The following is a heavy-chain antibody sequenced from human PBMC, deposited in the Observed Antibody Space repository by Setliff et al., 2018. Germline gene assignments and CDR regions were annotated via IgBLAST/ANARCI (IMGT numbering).Heavy chain of an antibody. V-gene: IGHV1-18*01. CDR2: ISLYDGHT. D-gene: IGHD2-21*01. J-gene: IGHJ6*03. CDR1: GYNFKTYA. CDR3: ARVLGVDFQYYYLDI. Sequence: ASVKVSCKASGYNFKTYAISWVRQAPGQGLEWMGFISLYDGHTNYAQNFQGRLTVTTDTSTSTAYMELSSLRFDDTAVYYCARVLGVDFQYYYLDIWGKGTTVTVSS.